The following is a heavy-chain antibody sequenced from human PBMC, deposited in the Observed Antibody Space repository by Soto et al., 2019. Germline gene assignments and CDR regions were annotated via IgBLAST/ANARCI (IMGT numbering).Heavy chain of an antibody. V-gene: IGHV3-23*01. CDR2: ISGNGGST. CDR3: AKGLYSSGWYFDY. D-gene: IGHD6-19*01. J-gene: IGHJ4*02. CDR1: GFTFSSYA. Sequence: GGSLRLSCAASGFTFSSYAMSWVRQAPGKGLEWVSAISGNGGSTYYADSVKGRFTISRDNSKNTLYLQMNSLRAEDTAVYYCAKGLYSSGWYFDYWGQGTLVTVSS.